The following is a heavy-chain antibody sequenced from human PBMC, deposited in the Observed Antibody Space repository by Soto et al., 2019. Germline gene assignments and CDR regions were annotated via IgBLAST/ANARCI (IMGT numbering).Heavy chain of an antibody. CDR1: GFTFSNAW. J-gene: IGHJ4*02. CDR2: IKSKTDGGTT. Sequence: GGSLRLSCAASGFTFSNAWMSWVRQAPGKGLEWVGRIKSKTDGGTTDYAAPVKGRFTISRDDSKNTLYLQMNSLKTEDTAVYYCTTLIVVVVAANYWGPGTLVTVSS. CDR3: TTLIVVVVAANY. V-gene: IGHV3-15*01. D-gene: IGHD2-15*01.